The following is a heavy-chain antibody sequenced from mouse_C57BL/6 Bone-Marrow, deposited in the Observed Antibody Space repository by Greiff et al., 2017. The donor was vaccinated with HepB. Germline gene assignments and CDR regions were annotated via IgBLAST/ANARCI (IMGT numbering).Heavy chain of an antibody. V-gene: IGHV1-64*01. Sequence: QVQLQQPGAELVKPGATVKLSCKASGYTFTSYWMHWVKQRPGQGLEWIGMIHTNSGSTNYNEKCKSKATLTVDKSSSTAYMQLSSLTSEASAVDYGTRRGIYDYALYYWGQGTTRTDAS. CDR1: GYTFTSYW. D-gene: IGHD2-4*01. J-gene: IGHJ2*01. CDR3: TRRGIYDYALYY. CDR2: IHTNSGST.